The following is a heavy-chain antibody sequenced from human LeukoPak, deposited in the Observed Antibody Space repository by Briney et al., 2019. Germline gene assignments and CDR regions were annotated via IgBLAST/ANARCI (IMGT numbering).Heavy chain of an antibody. CDR2: ISGSGGST. D-gene: IGHD1-26*01. CDR3: ANDQSSGSYLSGDY. J-gene: IGHJ4*02. Sequence: PGGSLRLSCAASGFTFSSYAMSWVRQAPGKGLEWVSAISGSGGSTYYADSVKGRSTISRDNSKNTLYLQMNSLRAEDTAVYYCANDQSSGSYLSGDYWGQGTLVTVSS. CDR1: GFTFSSYA. V-gene: IGHV3-23*01.